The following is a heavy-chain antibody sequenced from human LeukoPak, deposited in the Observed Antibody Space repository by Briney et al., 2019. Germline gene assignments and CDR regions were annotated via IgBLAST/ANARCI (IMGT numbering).Heavy chain of an antibody. V-gene: IGHV1-69*05. D-gene: IGHD1-7*01. J-gene: IGHJ5*02. Sequence: SVKVSCQASVGTHSCYLISWVRQAPGQGLEWMGGIIPIFGTANYAQKFQGRVTITTDESTNTAYMELSSLRSEDTAVYYCARDNYAGANWFDPWGQGTLVTVSS. CDR1: VGTHSCYL. CDR2: IIPIFGTA. CDR3: ARDNYAGANWFDP.